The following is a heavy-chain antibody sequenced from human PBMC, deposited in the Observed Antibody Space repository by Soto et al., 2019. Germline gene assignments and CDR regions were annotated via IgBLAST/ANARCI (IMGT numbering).Heavy chain of an antibody. CDR2: ISYDGSNK. V-gene: IGHV3-30*18. CDR1: GFTFSSYG. J-gene: IGHJ4*02. CDR3: AKDNYYDSSGPSDY. D-gene: IGHD3-22*01. Sequence: GGSLRLSCAASGFTFSSYGMHWVRQAPGKGLEWVAVISYDGSNKYYADSVKGRFTISRDNSKNTLYLQMNSLRAEDTAVYYCAKDNYYDSSGPSDYWGQGTLVTVST.